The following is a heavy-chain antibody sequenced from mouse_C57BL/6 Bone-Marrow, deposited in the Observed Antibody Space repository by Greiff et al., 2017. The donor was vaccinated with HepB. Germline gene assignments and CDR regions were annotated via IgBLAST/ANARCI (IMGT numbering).Heavy chain of an antibody. CDR3: ARERDYYSNYVSFAY. CDR1: GYAFSSSW. J-gene: IGHJ3*01. Sequence: QVQLQQSGPELVKPGASVKISCKASGYAFSSSWMNWVKQRPGKGLEWIGRIYPGDGDTNYNGKFKGKATLTADKSSSTAYMQLSSLTSEDSAVYFCARERDYYSNYVSFAYWGQGTLVTVSA. V-gene: IGHV1-82*01. CDR2: IYPGDGDT. D-gene: IGHD2-5*01.